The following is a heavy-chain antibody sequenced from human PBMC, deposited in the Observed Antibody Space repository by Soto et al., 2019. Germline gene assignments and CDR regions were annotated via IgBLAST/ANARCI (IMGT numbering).Heavy chain of an antibody. D-gene: IGHD1-26*01. CDR2: IIPIFGTA. J-gene: IGHJ6*02. Sequence: QVQLVQSGAAVKKPGSSVKVSCKASGGTFSSYAISWVRQAPGQGLEWMGGIIPIFGTANYAQKFQGRVTITADKSTSTAYMEMSSLRSEDTAVYYCARWERHAYGMDVGGQGTTVTVSS. V-gene: IGHV1-69*06. CDR3: ARWERHAYGMDV. CDR1: GGTFSSYA.